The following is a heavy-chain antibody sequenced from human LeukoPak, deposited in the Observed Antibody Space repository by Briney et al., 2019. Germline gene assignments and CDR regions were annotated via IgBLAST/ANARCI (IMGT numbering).Heavy chain of an antibody. CDR1: GFTFSSYA. CDR3: AKDPHFDSSGYYS. D-gene: IGHD3-22*01. Sequence: GGSLRLSCAASGFTFSSYAMHWVRQAPGKGLEWVAVISYDGSNKYYADSVKGRFTISRDNSKNTLYLQMNSLRAEDTAVYYCAKDPHFDSSGYYSWGQGTLVTVSS. CDR2: ISYDGSNK. V-gene: IGHV3-30-3*01. J-gene: IGHJ4*02.